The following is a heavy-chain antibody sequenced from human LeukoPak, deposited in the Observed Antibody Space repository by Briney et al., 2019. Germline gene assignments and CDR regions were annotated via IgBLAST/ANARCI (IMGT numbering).Heavy chain of an antibody. CDR3: AKYESGYDLRGYYFDY. J-gene: IGHJ4*02. V-gene: IGHV3-23*01. Sequence: GGSLRLSCAASGFTFSSYAMSWVRQAPGKGLEWVSAISGSGGSTYYADSVKGRFTISRDNSKNTLYLQMNSLRAEDTAVHYCAKYESGYDLRGYYFDYWGQGTLVTVPS. D-gene: IGHD5-12*01. CDR2: ISGSGGST. CDR1: GFTFSSYA.